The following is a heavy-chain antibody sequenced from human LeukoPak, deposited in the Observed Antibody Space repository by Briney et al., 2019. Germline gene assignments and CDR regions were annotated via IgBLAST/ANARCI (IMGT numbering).Heavy chain of an antibody. CDR3: AKDLYAGPHRVAYPSFDY. J-gene: IGHJ4*02. V-gene: IGHV3-30*02. CDR2: IRYDGSNK. Sequence: QPGGSLRLSCAASGFTFSSYGMHWVRQAPGKGLEWVAFIRYDGSNKYYADSVKSRFTISRDNSKNTLYLQMNSLRAEDTAVYYCAKDLYAGPHRVAYPSFDYWGQGTLVTVSS. CDR1: GFTFSSYG. D-gene: IGHD2-2*02.